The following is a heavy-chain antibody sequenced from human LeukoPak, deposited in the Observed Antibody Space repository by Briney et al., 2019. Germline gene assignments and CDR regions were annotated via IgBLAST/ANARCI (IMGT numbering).Heavy chain of an antibody. V-gene: IGHV4-59*01. CDR2: IYYSGST. Sequence: PSETLSLTCTVSGGSISSYYWSWILQPPGKGLEWIGYIYYSGSTNYNPSLKSRVTISVDTSKNQFSLKLSSVTAADTAVYYCARDTVGYDILTGYQMTWYFDLWGRGTLVTVSS. CDR1: GGSISSYY. D-gene: IGHD3-9*01. J-gene: IGHJ2*01. CDR3: ARDTVGYDILTGYQMTWYFDL.